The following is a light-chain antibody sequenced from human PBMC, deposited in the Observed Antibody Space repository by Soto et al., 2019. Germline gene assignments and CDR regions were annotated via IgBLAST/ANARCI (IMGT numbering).Light chain of an antibody. CDR2: GVS. J-gene: IGKJ1*01. Sequence: ELVLTQSPVAPSLSSGERATLSCRASQSVSSTLVTSYQQKPGQAPRLLISGVSSRATGIPHRFSGSGSGTDFTLTISTVEPEGFAVYFCQHYCDSSWTFGQGSRVEI. CDR3: QHYCDSSWT. V-gene: IGKV3-20*01. CDR1: QSVSSTL.